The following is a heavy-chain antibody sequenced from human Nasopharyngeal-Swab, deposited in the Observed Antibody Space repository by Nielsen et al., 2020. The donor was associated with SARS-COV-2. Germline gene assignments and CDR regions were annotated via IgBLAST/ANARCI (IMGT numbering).Heavy chain of an antibody. J-gene: IGHJ4*01. Sequence: VRQAPGKGLEWVSAISGSGGSTYYADSVKGRFTISRDNSKNTLYLQMNSLRAEDTAVYYCAKDWDIDYVWGSYRYHPLFDYWGHGTLVTVSS. V-gene: IGHV3-23*01. CDR2: ISGSGGST. D-gene: IGHD3-16*02. CDR3: AKDWDIDYVWGSYRYHPLFDY.